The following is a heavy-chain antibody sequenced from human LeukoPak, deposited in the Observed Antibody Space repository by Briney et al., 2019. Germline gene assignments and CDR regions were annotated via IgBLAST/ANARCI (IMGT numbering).Heavy chain of an antibody. Sequence: SETLSLTCTVSGGSISSGGYYWSWIRQHPGKGLEWIGYIYYSGSTYYNPSLKSRVTISVDTSKNQFSLKLSSVTAADTAVYYCAREAGYGSGGNYNWFDPWGQGTLVTVSS. CDR3: AREAGYGSGGNYNWFDP. CDR1: GGSISSGGYY. J-gene: IGHJ5*02. V-gene: IGHV4-31*03. CDR2: IYYSGST. D-gene: IGHD3-10*01.